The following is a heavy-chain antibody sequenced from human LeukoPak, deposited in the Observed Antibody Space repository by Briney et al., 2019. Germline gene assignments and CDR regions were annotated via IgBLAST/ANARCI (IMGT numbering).Heavy chain of an antibody. CDR1: GYTFTSYG. V-gene: IGHV1-18*01. CDR2: ISAYNGNT. J-gene: IGHJ5*02. D-gene: IGHD3-9*01. CDR3: ARVYDILTGYYWFDP. Sequence: ASVKVSCKASGYTFTSYGISCVRQAPGQGLEWMGWISAYNGNTNYAQKLQGRVTMTTDTSTSTAYMELRSLRSDDTAVYYCARVYDILTGYYWFDPWGQGTLVTVSS.